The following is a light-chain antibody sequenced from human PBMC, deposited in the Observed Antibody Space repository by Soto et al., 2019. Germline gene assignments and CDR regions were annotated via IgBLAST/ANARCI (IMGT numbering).Light chain of an antibody. CDR1: QDINTY. Sequence: DIQLTQSPSFLSASVVDRVTITCRASQDINTYLAWYQQKPGQAPKLLIFAASTLQNGVPSRFSGSGSGTAFTVTITSLQTEDFATYYCQQRKSYPITCGQVTRLEIK. CDR3: QQRKSYPIT. V-gene: IGKV1-9*01. J-gene: IGKJ5*01. CDR2: AAS.